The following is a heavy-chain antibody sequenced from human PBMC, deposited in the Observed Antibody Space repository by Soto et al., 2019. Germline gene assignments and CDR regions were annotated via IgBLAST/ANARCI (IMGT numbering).Heavy chain of an antibody. CDR2: IKSKAAGGITAGGTI. D-gene: IGHD4-17*01. V-gene: IGHV3-15*01. Sequence: GGCLSLSCVASGFSFTNAWMRWVRQAPGEGLEWVGHIKSKAAGGITAGGTIAYAAPGKGTFTMSRGDSKNTQFLQMSSLKAEDTAVYHCTTDRRHGDPGAFDIWGQGTMVTVSS. J-gene: IGHJ3*02. CDR1: GFSFTNAW. CDR3: TTDRRHGDPGAFDI.